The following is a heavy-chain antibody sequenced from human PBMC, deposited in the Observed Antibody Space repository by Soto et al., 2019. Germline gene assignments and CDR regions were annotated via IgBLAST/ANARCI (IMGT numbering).Heavy chain of an antibody. Sequence: PGGSLRLSCAASGFTFSSYSMNWVRQAPGKGLERVSSISSSSSYIHYADSVKGRFTISRDNAKNSLYLQMNSLRAEDTAVYYCARGPGRYYYDSSGYYNWFDPWGQGTLVTVSS. CDR1: GFTFSSYS. CDR3: ARGPGRYYYDSSGYYNWFDP. CDR2: ISSSSSYI. D-gene: IGHD3-22*01. J-gene: IGHJ5*02. V-gene: IGHV3-21*04.